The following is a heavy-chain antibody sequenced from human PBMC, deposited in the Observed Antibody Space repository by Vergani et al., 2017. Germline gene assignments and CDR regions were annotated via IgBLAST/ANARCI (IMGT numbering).Heavy chain of an antibody. Sequence: QVQLQQWGAGLLKPSETLSLTCAVYGGSFSGYYWSWIRQPPGKGLEWIGEINHSGSTNYNPSLKSRVTISVDTSKNQFSLKLSSVTAADTAVYYCARAGQPLRFLAYGYYYYYMDVWGKGTTVTVSS. V-gene: IGHV4-34*01. CDR1: GGSFSGYY. CDR3: ARAGQPLRFLAYGYYYYYMDV. D-gene: IGHD3-3*01. J-gene: IGHJ6*03. CDR2: INHSGST.